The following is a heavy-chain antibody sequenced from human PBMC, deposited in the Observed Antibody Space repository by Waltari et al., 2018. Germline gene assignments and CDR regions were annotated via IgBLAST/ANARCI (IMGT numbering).Heavy chain of an antibody. CDR2: IDNGDGSGT. V-gene: IGHV3-74*01. CDR1: GFTFDDYT. J-gene: IGHJ6*04. CDR3: ARDHYYSKDV. Sequence: EVQLVESGGVVVQPGGSLRLSCAASGFTFDDYTMHWVRQGPGKGLVWVSRIDNGDGSGTSYADSVKGRFTISRDNAKNTLYLQMNSLRAEDTGVYYCARDHYYSKDVWGTGTTVTVSS.